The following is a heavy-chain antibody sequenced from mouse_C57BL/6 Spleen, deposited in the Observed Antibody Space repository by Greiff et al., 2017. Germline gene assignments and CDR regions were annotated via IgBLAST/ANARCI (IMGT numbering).Heavy chain of an antibody. Sequence: EVQLVESGPELVKPGASVKIPCKASGYTFTDYNMDWVKQSHGKSLEWIGDINPNNGGTIYNQKFKGKATFTGDKSSSTAYMELLILTSEDTAVYYCAFNGDFKGFAYWGQGTLVTVSA. CDR3: AFNGDFKGFAY. V-gene: IGHV1-18*01. J-gene: IGHJ3*01. CDR2: INPNNGGT. CDR1: GYTFTDYN. D-gene: IGHD4-1*01.